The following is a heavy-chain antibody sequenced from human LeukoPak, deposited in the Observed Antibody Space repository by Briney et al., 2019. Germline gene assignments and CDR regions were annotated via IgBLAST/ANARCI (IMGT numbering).Heavy chain of an antibody. D-gene: IGHD3-22*01. CDR3: ARLPYYYDSSGYYEDAFDI. Sequence: PSETLSLTCAVYGGSFSGYYWSWIRQPPGKGLEWIGEINHSGSTNYNPSLKSRVTISVDTSKNQFSLKLSSVTAADTAVYYCARLPYYYDSSGYYEDAFDIWGQGTMVTVSS. CDR2: INHSGST. CDR1: GGSFSGYY. V-gene: IGHV4-34*01. J-gene: IGHJ3*02.